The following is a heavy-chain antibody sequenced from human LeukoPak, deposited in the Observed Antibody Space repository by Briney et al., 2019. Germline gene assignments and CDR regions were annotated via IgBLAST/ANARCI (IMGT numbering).Heavy chain of an antibody. D-gene: IGHD2-15*01. CDR1: GFTFSSYA. CDR2: VSYDGSNK. V-gene: IGHV3-30*04. CDR3: VRGGRRTLVVVATKGGVDY. J-gene: IGHJ4*02. Sequence: GGSLRLSCAASGFTFSSYAMHWVRQAPGKGLEWVAVVSYDGSNKYYADSVKGRFTISRDNSKNTLYLQMNSLRAEDTAVYYCVRGGRRTLVVVATKGGVDYWGQGTLVTVSS.